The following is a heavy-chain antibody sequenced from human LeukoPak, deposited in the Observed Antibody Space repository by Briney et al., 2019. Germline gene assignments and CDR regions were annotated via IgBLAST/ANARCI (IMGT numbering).Heavy chain of an antibody. J-gene: IGHJ4*02. CDR2: INHSGST. D-gene: IGHD3-22*01. CDR1: GGSFSGYY. Sequence: SETLSLTCAVYGGSFSGYYWSWIRQPPGKGLEWIGEINHSGSTNYNPSLKSRVTISVDTSKNQFSLKLSSVTPEDTAVYYCARDSGTYYYDSSGYLFDYWGQGTLVTVSS. V-gene: IGHV4-34*01. CDR3: ARDSGTYYYDSSGYLFDY.